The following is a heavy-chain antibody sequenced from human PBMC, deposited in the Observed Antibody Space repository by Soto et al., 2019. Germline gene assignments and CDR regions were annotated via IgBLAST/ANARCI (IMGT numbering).Heavy chain of an antibody. J-gene: IGHJ5*02. V-gene: IGHV3-23*01. Sequence: LRLSCTASGFNTRFYSMSWVRQTPGKGLEWVAALSRSGGATYYADSVRGRFTISRDASKDTLFLQMSNLRAEDTALYYCSKGEMSTIRNSFDPWGQGTLVTVSS. CDR2: LSRSGGAT. D-gene: IGHD1-7*01. CDR1: GFNTRFYS. CDR3: SKGEMSTIRNSFDP.